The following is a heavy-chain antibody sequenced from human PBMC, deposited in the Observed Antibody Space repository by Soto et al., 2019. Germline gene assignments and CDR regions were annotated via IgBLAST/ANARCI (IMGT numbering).Heavy chain of an antibody. CDR2: ISGSGGST. CDR1: GFTFSSYA. J-gene: IGHJ6*02. Sequence: EVQLLESGGGLVQPGGSLRLSCAASGFTFSSYAMSWVRQAPGKGLEGVSAISGSGGSTYYADSVKGRFTISRDNSKNTLYLQMNSLRAEDTAVYYCAKDIVEQPSYMDVWGQGTTVTVSS. V-gene: IGHV3-23*01. D-gene: IGHD2-21*01. CDR3: AKDIVEQPSYMDV.